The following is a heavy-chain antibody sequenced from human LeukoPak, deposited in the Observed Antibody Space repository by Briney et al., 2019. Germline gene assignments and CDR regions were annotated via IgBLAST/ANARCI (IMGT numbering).Heavy chain of an antibody. CDR3: ARSKRGWFDAFDI. CDR1: GDSVSNTNYY. V-gene: IGHV4-39*01. Sequence: PSETLPLTCSVSGDSVSNTNYYWGWIRQPPGKGLEWIGNILYNERTYYSPSLQSRVTVSVDTSKNQFSLNLISVTAADTAVYYCARSKRGWFDAFDIWGQGTMVTVSS. D-gene: IGHD6-19*01. J-gene: IGHJ3*02. CDR2: ILYNERT.